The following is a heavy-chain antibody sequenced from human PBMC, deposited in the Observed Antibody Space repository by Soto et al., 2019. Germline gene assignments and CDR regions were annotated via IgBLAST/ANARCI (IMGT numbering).Heavy chain of an antibody. CDR3: ARGYCSGGNCYNGLDV. CDR1: GYTFSITY. Sequence: QVQLVQSGAEVRKPGASVRVSCKAAGYTFSITYLHWLRQAPGQGLEWLGLVYPSGGGTNYKESFKGRLNITRDTSTSTVYMDLSRLTSEDTAIHYCARGYCSGGNCYNGLDVWGQGTTVTVSS. J-gene: IGHJ6*02. D-gene: IGHD2-15*01. CDR2: VYPSGGGT. V-gene: IGHV1-46*01.